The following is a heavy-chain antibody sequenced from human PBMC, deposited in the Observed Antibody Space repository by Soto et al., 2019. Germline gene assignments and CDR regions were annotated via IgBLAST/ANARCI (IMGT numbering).Heavy chain of an antibody. CDR3: AKSPKFISTSFDY. D-gene: IGHD3-22*01. J-gene: IGHJ4*02. CDR2: ISGSGGTT. Sequence: GGSLRLSCVASGFTFRSYGLNWVRQDPGRGLEWVSAISGSGGTTYYAESLKGRFTISRDNSKNTLFLQMNSLRAEDAAIYYCAKSPKFISTSFDYWGQGSLVTVSS. V-gene: IGHV3-23*01. CDR1: GFTFRSYG.